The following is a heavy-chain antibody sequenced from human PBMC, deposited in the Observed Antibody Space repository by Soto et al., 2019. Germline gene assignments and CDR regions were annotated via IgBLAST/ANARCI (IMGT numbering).Heavy chain of an antibody. CDR3: ARHNNGMDV. CDR2: IYYSGST. V-gene: IGHV4-39*01. Sequence: PSETLSLTCTVSGGSISSSSYYWGWIRQPPGKGLEWIGSIYYSGSTYYNPSLKSRVTISVDTSKNQFSLKLSSVTAADTAVYYCARHNNGMDVWGQGTTVTVSS. J-gene: IGHJ6*02. CDR1: GGSISSSSYY.